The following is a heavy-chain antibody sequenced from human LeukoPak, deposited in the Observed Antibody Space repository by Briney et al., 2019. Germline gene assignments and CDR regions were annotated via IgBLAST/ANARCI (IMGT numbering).Heavy chain of an antibody. Sequence: PSETLSLTCTVSGGSISSYYWSWIRQPPGKGLEWIGYIYYSGSTNYNPSLKSRVTISVDTSKNQFSLKLSSVTAADTAVYYCARVPSRSCYRGNYFDYWGQGTLVTVSS. V-gene: IGHV4-59*01. CDR1: GGSISSYY. D-gene: IGHD1-26*01. J-gene: IGHJ4*02. CDR3: ARVPSRSCYRGNYFDY. CDR2: IYYSGST.